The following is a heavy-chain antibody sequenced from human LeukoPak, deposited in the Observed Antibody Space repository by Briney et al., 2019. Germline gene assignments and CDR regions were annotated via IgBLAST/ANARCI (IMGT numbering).Heavy chain of an antibody. D-gene: IGHD3-9*01. CDR1: GYTFTGYY. J-gene: IGHJ4*02. V-gene: IGHV1-2*02. CDR2: INPNSGGT. Sequence: ASVKVSCKTSGYTFTGYYIHWVRQAPGQGLEWMGWINPNSGGTNYAQKFQGRVTMTRDTSISTAYMELSRLRSDDTAVYYCARDRVGNDILTGYYYFDYWGQGTLVTVSS. CDR3: ARDRVGNDILTGYYYFDY.